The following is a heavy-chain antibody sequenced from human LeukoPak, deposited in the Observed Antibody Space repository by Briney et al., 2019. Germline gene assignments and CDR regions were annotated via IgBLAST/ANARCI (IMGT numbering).Heavy chain of an antibody. CDR3: ARDRYYDILTGYSGDYFDY. J-gene: IGHJ4*02. D-gene: IGHD3-9*01. V-gene: IGHV3-11*06. CDR2: ISSSSSYT. CDR1: GFTFSDYY. Sequence: AGGSLRLSCAASGFTFSDYYMSWIRQAPGKGLEWVSYISSSSSYTNYADSVKGRFTISRDNAKNSLYLQMNSLRAEDTAVYYCARDRYYDILTGYSGDYFDYWGQGTLVTVSS.